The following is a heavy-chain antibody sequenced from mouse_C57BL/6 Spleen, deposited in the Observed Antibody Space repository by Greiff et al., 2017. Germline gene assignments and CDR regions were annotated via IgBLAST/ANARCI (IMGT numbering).Heavy chain of an antibody. CDR2: IDPSDSYT. D-gene: IGHD2-5*01. CDR3: ARDYNSNYRFDV. Sequence: QVQLQQPGAELVMPGASVKLSCKASGYTFTSYWMHWVKQRPGQGLEWIGEIDPSDSYTNYNQKFKGKSTLTVDKSSSTAYMQLSSLTSEDSAVYYGARDYNSNYRFDVWGTGTTATVSA. V-gene: IGHV1-69*01. J-gene: IGHJ1*03. CDR1: GYTFTSYW.